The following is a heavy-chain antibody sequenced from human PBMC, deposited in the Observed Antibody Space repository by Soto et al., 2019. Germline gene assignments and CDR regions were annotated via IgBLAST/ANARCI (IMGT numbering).Heavy chain of an antibody. Sequence: SETLSLTCTVSGDSIISSDFYWVLVRQPPGKGLEWIGSIFYLGSSYYNPSLKSRVTMSVDTSKNQFSLRLRSVTAADTALYFCARHSLALRKNNWFDPWGQGIMVTVSS. V-gene: IGHV4-39*01. J-gene: IGHJ5*02. CDR2: IFYLGSS. D-gene: IGHD3-3*02. CDR1: GDSIISSDFY. CDR3: ARHSLALRKNNWFDP.